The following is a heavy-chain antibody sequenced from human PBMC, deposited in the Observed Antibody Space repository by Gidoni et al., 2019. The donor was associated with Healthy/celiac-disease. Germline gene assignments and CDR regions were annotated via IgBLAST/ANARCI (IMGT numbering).Heavy chain of an antibody. Sequence: EVQLVESGGGLVKPGGSRRLSCAASGFTFSNAWMNWVRQALGKGLEWVGRSKSKTDGGTTDYAAPVKGRFTISRDDSKNTLYLQMNSLKTEDTAVYYCTTDLPTYYYGSGEGYWGQGTLVTVSS. J-gene: IGHJ4*02. CDR3: TTDLPTYYYGSGEGY. V-gene: IGHV3-15*07. CDR1: GFTFSNAW. CDR2: SKSKTDGGTT. D-gene: IGHD3-10*01.